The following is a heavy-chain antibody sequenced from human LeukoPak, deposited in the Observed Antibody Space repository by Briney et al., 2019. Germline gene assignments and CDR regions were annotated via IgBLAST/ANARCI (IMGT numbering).Heavy chain of an antibody. CDR3: ARGDFLSKDV. J-gene: IGHJ6*02. CDR1: GFPFSSYA. D-gene: IGHD3-3*01. Sequence: GSLRLSCAASGFPFSSYAMTWVRQAPGKGLEWIGEINHSGSTNYSPSLKSRVTISVDTSKIQFSLKLNSVTAADTAVYYCARGDFLSKDVWGQGTTVTVSS. V-gene: IGHV4-34*01. CDR2: INHSGST.